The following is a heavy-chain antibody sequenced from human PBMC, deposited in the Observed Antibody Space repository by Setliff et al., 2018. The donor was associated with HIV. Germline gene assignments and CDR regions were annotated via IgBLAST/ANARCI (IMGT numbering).Heavy chain of an antibody. Sequence: SETLSLTCTVSGDSISSYYWSWIRQPPGKGLEWIGNIHSSGSTNYNPSLKSRVTISVDTSKNQFSLKLTSVTAADTAVYYCARQERYCTSADCYRYFNYWGQGTLVTVSS. CDR1: GDSISSYY. J-gene: IGHJ4*02. CDR2: IHSSGST. V-gene: IGHV4-4*09. D-gene: IGHD2-2*02. CDR3: ARQERYCTSADCYRYFNY.